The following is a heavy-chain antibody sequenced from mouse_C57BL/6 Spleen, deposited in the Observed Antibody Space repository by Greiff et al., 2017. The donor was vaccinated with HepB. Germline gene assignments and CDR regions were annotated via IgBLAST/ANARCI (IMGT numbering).Heavy chain of an antibody. CDR3: ARTGYTRAMDY. CDR1: GYTFTSYW. Sequence: QVQLKQPGAELVKPGASVKLSCKASGYTFTSYWMHWVKQRPGQGLEWIGMIHPNSGSTNYNEKFKSKATLTVDKSSSTAYMQLSSLTSEDSAVYYWARTGYTRAMDYWGQGTSVTVSS. V-gene: IGHV1-64*01. CDR2: IHPNSGST. D-gene: IGHD3-1*01. J-gene: IGHJ4*01.